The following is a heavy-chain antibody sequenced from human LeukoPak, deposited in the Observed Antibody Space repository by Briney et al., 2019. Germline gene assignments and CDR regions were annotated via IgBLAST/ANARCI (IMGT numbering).Heavy chain of an antibody. CDR2: ISSSSSYI. V-gene: IGHV3-21*04. D-gene: IGHD3-16*01. CDR1: GFTFSSYS. CDR3: ARGPGELGWFDP. Sequence: PGGSLRLSCAASGFTFSSYSMNWVRQAPGKGLEWVSSISSSSSYIYYADSVKGRFTISRDNAKNSLYLQMNSLRAEDTAVYYCARGPGELGWFDPWGQGTLVTVFS. J-gene: IGHJ5*02.